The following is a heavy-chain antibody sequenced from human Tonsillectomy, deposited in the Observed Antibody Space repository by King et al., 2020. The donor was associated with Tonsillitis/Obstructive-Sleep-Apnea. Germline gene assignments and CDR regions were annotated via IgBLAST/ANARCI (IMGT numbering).Heavy chain of an antibody. J-gene: IGHJ4*02. V-gene: IGHV3-23*04. CDR1: GFNSRSYA. CDR3: AKDHISSGWPAFDY. CDR2: INNGGNP. Sequence: VQLVESGGGLVQPGESLRLSCVASGFNSRSYAMSWVRQAPGKWLEWVSSINNGGNPYYADSVKGRFTISRDISKNTLYLEMNSLRAEDTAVYYCAKDHISSGWPAFDYWGQGTLVIVSS. D-gene: IGHD6-19*01.